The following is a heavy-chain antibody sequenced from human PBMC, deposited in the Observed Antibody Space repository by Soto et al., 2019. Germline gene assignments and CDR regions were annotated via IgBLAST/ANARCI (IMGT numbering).Heavy chain of an antibody. CDR3: ARVRGSMGGLHGMDV. CDR1: GFIFSDYY. Sequence: QVQLVESGGGLVKPGGSLRLSCAASGFIFSDYYMSWIRQAPGKGLEGVSYISGSGSYTNYADSVKGRFTISRDNAENSLYLQMNSLRAEDTAVFYCARVRGSMGGLHGMDVWGQGTTVTVSS. V-gene: IGHV3-11*06. D-gene: IGHD3-10*01. J-gene: IGHJ6*02. CDR2: ISGSGSYT.